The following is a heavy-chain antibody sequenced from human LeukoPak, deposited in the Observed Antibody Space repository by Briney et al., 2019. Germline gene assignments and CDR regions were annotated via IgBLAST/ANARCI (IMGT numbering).Heavy chain of an antibody. D-gene: IGHD2-15*01. CDR2: LCYSGNT. J-gene: IGHJ6*02. V-gene: IGHV4-59*01. CDR1: GASISSYY. CDR3: ARAGYCSGGSCSHYYGVDV. Sequence: SETLSLTCTVSGASISSYYWSWIRQPPGKALEWIGYLCYSGNTNYNPSLKSRVTISVDTSNSQFSLRLSSVTAADTAVYYCARAGYCSGGSCSHYYGVDVWGQGTTVTVSS.